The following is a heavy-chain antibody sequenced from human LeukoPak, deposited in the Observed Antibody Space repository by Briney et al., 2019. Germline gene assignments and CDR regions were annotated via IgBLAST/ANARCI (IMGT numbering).Heavy chain of an antibody. Sequence: GGSLRLSCAASGFTFSSYAMSWVRQAPGKGLEWVSAISGSGGSTYYADSVKGRFTISRDDSKNTLYLQMNSLRAEDTAVYYCAKLMVRGVISDNWFDPWGQGTLVTVSS. CDR2: ISGSGGST. V-gene: IGHV3-23*01. D-gene: IGHD3-10*01. CDR1: GFTFSSYA. CDR3: AKLMVRGVISDNWFDP. J-gene: IGHJ5*02.